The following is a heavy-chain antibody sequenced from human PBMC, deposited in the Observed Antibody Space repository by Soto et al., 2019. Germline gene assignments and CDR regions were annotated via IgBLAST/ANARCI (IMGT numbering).Heavy chain of an antibody. Sequence: GGSLRLSCAASGFTFSSYGMHWVRQAPGKGLEWVAVISYDGSNKYYADSVKGRFTISRDDSKNTLYLQMNSLRAEDTAVYYCAKDGQYSSGWSLLCYFDYWGQGTLVTVSS. CDR3: AKDGQYSSGWSLLCYFDY. D-gene: IGHD6-19*01. CDR1: GFTFSSYG. J-gene: IGHJ4*02. V-gene: IGHV3-30*18. CDR2: ISYDGSNK.